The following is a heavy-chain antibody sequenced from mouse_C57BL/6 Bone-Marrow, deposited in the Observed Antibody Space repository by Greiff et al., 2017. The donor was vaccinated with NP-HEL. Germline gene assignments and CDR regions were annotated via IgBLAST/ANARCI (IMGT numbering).Heavy chain of an antibody. J-gene: IGHJ3*01. V-gene: IGHV1-4*01. CDR2: INPSSGYT. CDR3: AREEKYYYGSSYEGFAY. CDR1: GYTFTSYT. Sequence: QVQLQQSGAELARPGASVKMSCKASGYTFTSYTMHWVKQRPGQGLEWIGYINPSSGYTKYNQKFKDKATLTADKSSSTAYMQLSSLTSEDSAVYYCAREEKYYYGSSYEGFAYWGQGTLVTVSA. D-gene: IGHD1-1*01.